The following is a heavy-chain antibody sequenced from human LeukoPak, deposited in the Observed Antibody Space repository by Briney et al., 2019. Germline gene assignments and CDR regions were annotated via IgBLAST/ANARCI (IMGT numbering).Heavy chain of an antibody. Sequence: GASVKVSCKASGYTFTGYYMHWVRQAPGQGLEWMGWINPNSGGTNYAQKFQGRVTMTRDTSISTAYMELSSLRSEDTAVYYCARDFMRWLQWPRGFDAFDIWGQGTMVTVSS. V-gene: IGHV1-2*02. J-gene: IGHJ3*02. CDR2: INPNSGGT. D-gene: IGHD5-24*01. CDR1: GYTFTGYY. CDR3: ARDFMRWLQWPRGFDAFDI.